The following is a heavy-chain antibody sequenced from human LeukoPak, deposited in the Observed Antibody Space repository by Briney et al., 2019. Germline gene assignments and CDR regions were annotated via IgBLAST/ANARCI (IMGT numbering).Heavy chain of an antibody. CDR1: GGSISSCY. CDR3: ARDCGVNSGWFYY. J-gene: IGHJ4*02. Sequence: SETLSLTCTVSGGSISSCYWSWIRQPPGKGLEWIGYIYYSGSTNYNPSLKSRVTISVDTSKNQFSLNLSSVTAADTAVYYCARDCGVNSGWFYYWGQGTLVTVSS. CDR2: IYYSGST. V-gene: IGHV4-59*01. D-gene: IGHD4-23*01.